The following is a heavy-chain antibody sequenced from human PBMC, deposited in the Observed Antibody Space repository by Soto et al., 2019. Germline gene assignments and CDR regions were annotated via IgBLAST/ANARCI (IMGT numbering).Heavy chain of an antibody. V-gene: IGHV4-30-2*01. CDR2: IYHSGST. CDR1: GCSISSGGYS. Sequence: QLPLQESGSGLVKPSQTLSLTFAVSGCSISSGGYSWSWIRQPPGKGLEWIGYIYHSGSTYYNPSLKSRVTISVDRSKNQFSLKLSSVTAADTAVYYCARTPTPWGQGTLVTVSS. D-gene: IGHD1-26*01. J-gene: IGHJ5*02. CDR3: ARTPTP.